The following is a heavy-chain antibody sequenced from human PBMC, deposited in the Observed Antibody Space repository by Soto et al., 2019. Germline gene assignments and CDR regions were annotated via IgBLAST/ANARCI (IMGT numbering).Heavy chain of an antibody. D-gene: IGHD3-10*01. J-gene: IGHJ4*02. CDR2: ISGSGGST. CDR3: AKDNSLGPSYGSGSYYPPNFDY. Sequence: PGGSLRLSCAASGFTFSSYAMSWVRQAPGKGLEWVSAISGSGGSTYYADSVKGRFTISRDNSKNTLYLQMNSLRAEDTAVYYCAKDNSLGPSYGSGSYYPPNFDYWGQGTLVTVSS. CDR1: GFTFSSYA. V-gene: IGHV3-23*01.